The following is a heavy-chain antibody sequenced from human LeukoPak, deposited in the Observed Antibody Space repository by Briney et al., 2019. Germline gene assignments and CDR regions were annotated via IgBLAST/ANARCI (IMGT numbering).Heavy chain of an antibody. J-gene: IGHJ4*02. CDR2: INHSGST. CDR3: ARGVGMPRRYYLAVAGTVFDY. D-gene: IGHD6-19*01. Sequence: SETLSLTCAVYGGSFSGYYWSWIRQPPGKGLEWIGEINHSGSTNYNPSLKSRVTISVDTSKNQFSLKLSSVPAADTAVYYCARGVGMPRRYYLAVAGTVFDYWGQGTLVTVSS. V-gene: IGHV4-34*01. CDR1: GGSFSGYY.